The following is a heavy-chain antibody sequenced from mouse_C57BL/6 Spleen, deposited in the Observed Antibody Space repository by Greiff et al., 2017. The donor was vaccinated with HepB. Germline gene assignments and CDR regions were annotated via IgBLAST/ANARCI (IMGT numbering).Heavy chain of an antibody. CDR3: ARTGTSRGLDY. Sequence: QVQLQQSGAELVKPGASVKISCKASGYAFSSYWMNWVKQRPGKGLEWIGQIYPGDGDTNYNGKFKGKATLTADKSSSTAYMQLSSLTSEDSAVYFCARTGTSRGLDYWGQGTTLTVSS. V-gene: IGHV1-80*01. CDR1: GYAFSSYW. D-gene: IGHD4-1*01. J-gene: IGHJ2*01. CDR2: IYPGDGDT.